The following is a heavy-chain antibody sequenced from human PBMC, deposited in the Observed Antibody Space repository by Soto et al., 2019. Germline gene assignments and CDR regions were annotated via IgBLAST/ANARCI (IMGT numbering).Heavy chain of an antibody. J-gene: IGHJ4*01. CDR2: IKSIRDGGTT. D-gene: IGHD3-10*01. CDR1: GITSGDAG. Sequence: GGPLRLSWGAAGITSGDAGGSRVRQEPGMGLEWVRRIKSIRDGGTTDFAAPVKARFAISRDDSKNMVYLQINSLNTEDSAVYYCSTDSHFSSVFVRHDYWGHGTLVTVSS. CDR3: STDSHFSSVFVRHDY. V-gene: IGHV3-15*01.